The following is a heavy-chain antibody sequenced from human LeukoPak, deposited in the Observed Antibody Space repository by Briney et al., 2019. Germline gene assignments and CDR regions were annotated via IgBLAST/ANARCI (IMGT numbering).Heavy chain of an antibody. J-gene: IGHJ5*02. CDR2: IIPIFGTA. CDR1: GGTFSSYA. D-gene: IGHD6-13*01. CDR3: ARDPSSSWSNNWFDP. Sequence: GASVKVSCKASGGTFSSYAISWVRQAPGQGLEWMGGIIPIFGTANYAQKFQGRVTITADESTSTAYMELSSLRSEDTAVYYCARDPSSSWSNNWFDPWGQGTLVTVSS. V-gene: IGHV1-69*13.